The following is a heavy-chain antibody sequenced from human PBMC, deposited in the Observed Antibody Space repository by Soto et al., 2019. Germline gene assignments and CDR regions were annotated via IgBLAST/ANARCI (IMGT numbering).Heavy chain of an antibody. V-gene: IGHV1-46*01. Sequence: QVQLVQSGAEVRKPGAAVKVSCKASGYTFTFYYIHWVRQAPGQGLAWWGIINTRGGSTTYAQKFQGRVTITRDTSTSSVYMELGSLRSDDTAVYYCAGQKIVGSTGFDSWGQGTLVTVSS. D-gene: IGHD1-26*01. CDR2: INTRGGST. J-gene: IGHJ4*02. CDR3: AGQKIVGSTGFDS. CDR1: GYTFTFYY.